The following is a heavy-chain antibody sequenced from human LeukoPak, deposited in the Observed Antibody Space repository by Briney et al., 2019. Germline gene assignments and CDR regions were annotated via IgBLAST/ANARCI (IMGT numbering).Heavy chain of an antibody. Sequence: SETLSLTCTVSGGSISSSSYYWGWIRQPPGKGLEWIGSIYYSGSTNYNPSLKSRVTISVDTSKNQFSLKLSSVTAADTAVYYCARGGDFWSGYYTAYYFDYWGQGTLVTVSS. CDR2: IYYSGST. D-gene: IGHD3-3*01. CDR1: GGSISSSSYY. V-gene: IGHV4-39*07. J-gene: IGHJ4*02. CDR3: ARGGDFWSGYYTAYYFDY.